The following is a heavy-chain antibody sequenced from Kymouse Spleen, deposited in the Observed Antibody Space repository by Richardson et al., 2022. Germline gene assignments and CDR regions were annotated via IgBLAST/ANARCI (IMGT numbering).Heavy chain of an antibody. CDR3: TTDIVLMVYAPPGGATYFDY. V-gene: IGHV3-15*01. D-gene: IGHD2-8*01. CDR2: IKSKTDGGTT. CDR1: GFTFSNAW. J-gene: IGHJ4*02. Sequence: EVQLVESGGGLVKPGGSLRLSCAASGFTFSNAWMSWVRQAPGKGLEWVGRIKSKTDGGTTDYAAPVKGRFTISRDDSKNTLYLQMNSLKTEDTAVYYCTTDIVLMVYAPPGGATYFDYWGQGTLVTVSS.